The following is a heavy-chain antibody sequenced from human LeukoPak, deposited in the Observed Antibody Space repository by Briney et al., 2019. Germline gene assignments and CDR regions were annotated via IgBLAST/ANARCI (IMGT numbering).Heavy chain of an antibody. Sequence: PSETLSLTCTVSGGSITGYYWNWIRQHAGQGLEWLGRVYSSGVGNYNPSLTSRVTMSVDTSKNQFSLKLTSLTAADTAVYYCAREEFLHEIDSSGYFVYWGQGTLVTVFS. CDR3: AREEFLHEIDSSGYFVY. CDR1: GGSITGYY. J-gene: IGHJ4*02. CDR2: VYSSGVG. D-gene: IGHD3-22*01. V-gene: IGHV4-4*07.